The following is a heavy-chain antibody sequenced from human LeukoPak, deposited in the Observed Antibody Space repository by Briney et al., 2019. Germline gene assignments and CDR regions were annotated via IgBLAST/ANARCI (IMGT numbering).Heavy chain of an antibody. CDR1: GFTFSSYG. CDR3: AKDRHRFSGTTPNPDY. V-gene: IGHV3-30*18. D-gene: IGHD3-10*01. J-gene: IGHJ4*02. Sequence: GGSLRLSCAASGFTFSSYGMHWVRQAPGKGLEWVAVISSDGSNKYYADSVKGRFTISRDNSKNTLYLQMNSLRAEDTAVYYCAKDRHRFSGTTPNPDYWGQGTLVTVSS. CDR2: ISSDGSNK.